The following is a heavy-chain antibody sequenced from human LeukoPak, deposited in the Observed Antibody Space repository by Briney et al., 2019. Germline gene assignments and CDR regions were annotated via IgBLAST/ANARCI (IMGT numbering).Heavy chain of an antibody. CDR1: GFTVSSNY. CDR3: TSPAGHDSGWYYY. J-gene: IGHJ4*02. D-gene: IGHD6-19*01. Sequence: PGGSLRLSCAASGFTVSSNYMSWVRQAPGKGLEWVSVISISGDVTYYADSVKGRFTISRDDSENTLHLQMNSLRADDTAIYFCTSPAGHDSGWYYYWGQGTLVTVSS. CDR2: ISISGDVT. V-gene: IGHV3-23*01.